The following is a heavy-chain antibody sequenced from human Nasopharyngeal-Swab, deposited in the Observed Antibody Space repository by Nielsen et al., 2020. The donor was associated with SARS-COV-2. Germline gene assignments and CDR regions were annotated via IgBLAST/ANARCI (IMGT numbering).Heavy chain of an antibody. CDR2: IIPIFGTA. Sequence: SVKVSCKASGGTFSSYAISWARQAPVQGLEWMGGIIPIFGTANYAQKFQGRVTITADKSTSTAYMELSSLRSEDTAVYYCASWDGFSLYYGMDVWGQGTTVTVSS. D-gene: IGHD3-3*01. V-gene: IGHV1-69*06. J-gene: IGHJ6*02. CDR3: ASWDGFSLYYGMDV. CDR1: GGTFSSYA.